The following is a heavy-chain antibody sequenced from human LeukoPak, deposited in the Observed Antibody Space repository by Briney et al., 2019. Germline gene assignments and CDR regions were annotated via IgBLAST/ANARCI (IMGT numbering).Heavy chain of an antibody. D-gene: IGHD6-13*01. Sequence: GGSLRLSCAASGFTFSSYWMHWVRQAPGKGLVWVSRINSDGSSTSYADSVKGRFTISRDNAKNTLYLQMNSLRAEDTAVYYCARVRRIAAAGFPDYWGQGTLVTVSS. V-gene: IGHV3-74*01. CDR2: INSDGSST. J-gene: IGHJ4*02. CDR1: GFTFSSYW. CDR3: ARVRRIAAAGFPDY.